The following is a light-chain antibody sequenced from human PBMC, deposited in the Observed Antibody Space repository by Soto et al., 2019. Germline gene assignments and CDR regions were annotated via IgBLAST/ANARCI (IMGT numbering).Light chain of an antibody. V-gene: IGLV2-14*01. CDR3: GSYTSATTWV. CDR1: TSDLGHYNY. J-gene: IGLJ3*02. Sequence: QSALTQPASVSGSPGQSITISCTGTTSDLGHYNYVSWYQKHPGTAPRLMIYEVTNRPSGVSNRFSGSKSGNTASLTISGLQAEDEADYYCGSYTSATTWVFGGGTKLTVL. CDR2: EVT.